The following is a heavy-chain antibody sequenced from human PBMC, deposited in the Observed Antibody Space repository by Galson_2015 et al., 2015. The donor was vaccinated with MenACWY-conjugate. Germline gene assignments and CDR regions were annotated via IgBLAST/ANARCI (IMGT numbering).Heavy chain of an antibody. D-gene: IGHD6-19*01. CDR3: ARAKEQWLSKTFDL. CDR1: GFTFSNSW. CDR2: IKQDGSGK. Sequence: SLRLSCATSGFTFSNSWMGWVRQAPGKGLEWVANIKQDGSGKYYVDSVKGRFIISRDNAKNSLFLQMDSLRAEDTALYYCARAKEQWLSKTFDLWGQGNPGHRLL. V-gene: IGHV3-7*01. J-gene: IGHJ4*01.